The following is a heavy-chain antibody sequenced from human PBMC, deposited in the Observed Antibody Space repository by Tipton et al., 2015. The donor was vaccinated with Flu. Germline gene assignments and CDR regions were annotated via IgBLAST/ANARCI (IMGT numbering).Heavy chain of an antibody. CDR1: GFTFSNYG. J-gene: IGHJ5*02. Sequence: SLRLSCAASGFTFSNYGMSWARQAPGKGLEWVSVISGSSGSTYYGVSVKGRFSTSRDNFKNTLYLQMSSLRAEDTAVYYCAKDLSGWRFDPWGQGTLVPVSS. CDR3: AKDLSGWRFDP. CDR2: ISGSSGST. D-gene: IGHD6-19*01. V-gene: IGHV3-23*01.